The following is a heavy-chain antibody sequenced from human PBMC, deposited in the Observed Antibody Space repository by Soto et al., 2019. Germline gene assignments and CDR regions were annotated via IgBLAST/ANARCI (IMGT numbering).Heavy chain of an antibody. D-gene: IGHD5-12*01. CDR2: IIPIFGTA. CDR1: GGTFSNYA. CDR3: ARAIVDMATIVDAFDI. V-gene: IGHV1-69*12. J-gene: IGHJ3*02. Sequence: QVQLVQSGAEVKKPGSSVKVSCKASGGTFSNYAISWVRQAPGQGLDWMGGIIPIFGTANYAQKFQGRVMITADESTSTAYMELSSLRSEDTAMYYCARAIVDMATIVDAFDIWGQGTMVTVSS.